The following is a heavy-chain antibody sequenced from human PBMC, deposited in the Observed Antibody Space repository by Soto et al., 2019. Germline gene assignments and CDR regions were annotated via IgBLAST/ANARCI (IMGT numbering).Heavy chain of an antibody. CDR3: VSANRFGELVSARALGAFDI. CDR2: ICYDGSNR. Sequence: WGSLRLSCAASGFTFSSYGMHWVRHAPGKGLEWVADICYDGSNRYYADSVKGRFTISRDNSKNSLYLQINSMTAEKRDVYYCVSANRFGELVSARALGAFDIWGHGTMVTDS. CDR1: GFTFSSYG. D-gene: IGHD3-10*01. V-gene: IGHV3-33*01. J-gene: IGHJ3*02.